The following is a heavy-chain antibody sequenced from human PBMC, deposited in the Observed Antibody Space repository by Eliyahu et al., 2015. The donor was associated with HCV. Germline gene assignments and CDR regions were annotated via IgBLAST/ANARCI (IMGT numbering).Heavy chain of an antibody. J-gene: IGHJ4*02. V-gene: IGHV3-11*06. CDR3: ASYEYSSSEALDY. CDR2: ISSSSSYT. CDR1: GFTFSDYY. Sequence: QVQLVESGGGLVKPGGSLRLSCAASGFTFSDYYMSWIRQAPGKGLGWVSYISSSSSYTNYADSVKGRFTISRDNAKNSLYLQMNSLRAEDTAVYYCASYEYSSSEALDYWGQGTLVTVSS. D-gene: IGHD6-13*01.